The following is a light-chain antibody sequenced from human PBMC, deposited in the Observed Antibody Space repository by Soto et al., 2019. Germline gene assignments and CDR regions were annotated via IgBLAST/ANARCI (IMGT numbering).Light chain of an antibody. J-gene: IGLJ1*01. CDR1: SSNIGAGYD. Sequence: QSVLTQLPSVSGAPGQRVTISCTGSSSNIGAGYDVHWYQQLPGTAPKLLIYGNSNRPSGVPDRISGSKSGTSASLAITGVPAEDEAHSYCQPYDTRLSGYVFGTGTKVTVL. CDR2: GNS. V-gene: IGLV1-40*01. CDR3: QPYDTRLSGYV.